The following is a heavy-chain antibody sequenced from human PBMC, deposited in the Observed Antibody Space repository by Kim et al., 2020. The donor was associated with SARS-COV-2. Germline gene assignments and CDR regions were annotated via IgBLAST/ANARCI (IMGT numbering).Heavy chain of an antibody. J-gene: IGHJ4*02. CDR1: GFTFGDYA. D-gene: IGHD4-17*01. Sequence: GGSLRLSCTASGFTFGDYAMSWFRQAPGRGLEWVGFIRSKAYGGTTEYAASVKGRFTISRDDSKSIAYLQMNSLKTEDTAVYYCTRDISAPSTVTAWGQGTLVTVSS. CDR2: IRSKAYGGTT. CDR3: TRDISAPSTVTA. V-gene: IGHV3-49*03.